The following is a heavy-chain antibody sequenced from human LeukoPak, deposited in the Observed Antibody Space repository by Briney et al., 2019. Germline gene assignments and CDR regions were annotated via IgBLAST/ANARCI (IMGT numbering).Heavy chain of an antibody. D-gene: IGHD4-23*01. CDR1: GFTFSSYW. CDR2: INSDGSTT. J-gene: IGHJ4*02. V-gene: IGHV3-74*01. Sequence: GGSLRLSCAASGFTFSSYWMHWVRQAPGKELVWVSRINSDGSTTSHADSVKGRFTISRDNAKNTLYLQMNSLRVDDTAVYYCARDRGYSTFDYWGQGTLVTVSS. CDR3: ARDRGYSTFDY.